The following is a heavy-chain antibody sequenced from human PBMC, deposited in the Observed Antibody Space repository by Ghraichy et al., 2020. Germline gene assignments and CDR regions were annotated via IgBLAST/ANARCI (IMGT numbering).Heavy chain of an antibody. J-gene: IGHJ5*02. V-gene: IGHV3-23*01. CDR2: ISGSGGST. CDR1: GFTFSSYA. D-gene: IGHD3-22*01. CDR3: AKPRSLMIVVGTNWFDP. Sequence: GGSLRLSCAASGFTFSSYAMSWVRQAPGKGLEWVSAISGSGGSTYYADSVKGRFTISRDNSKNTLYLQMNSLRAEDTAVYYCAKPRSLMIVVGTNWFDPWGQGTLVTVSS.